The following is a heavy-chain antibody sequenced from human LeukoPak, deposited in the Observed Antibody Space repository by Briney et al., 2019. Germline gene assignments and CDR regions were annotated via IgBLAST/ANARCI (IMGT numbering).Heavy chain of an antibody. CDR2: INPSGGST. CDR1: RYPFTNYY. CDR3: AREVAVAGRGDFDY. D-gene: IGHD6-19*01. V-gene: IGHV1-46*01. Sequence: ASVKVSCKASRYPFTNYYIHWVRQAPGQGLEWMGIINPSGGSTSYAQKFQGRVTMTRDASTSTVYMELSSLRSEDTAVYYCAREVAVAGRGDFDYWGQGTLVTVSS. J-gene: IGHJ4*02.